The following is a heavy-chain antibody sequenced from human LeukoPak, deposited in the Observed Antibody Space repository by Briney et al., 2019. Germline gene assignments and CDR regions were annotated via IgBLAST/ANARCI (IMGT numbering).Heavy chain of an antibody. V-gene: IGHV1-8*03. D-gene: IGHD3-10*01. J-gene: IGHJ4*02. Sequence: ASVKVSCKASGYTFTSYDINWVRQATGQGLEWMGWMNPNSGNTGYAQKFQGRVTITRNTSISTAYMELSSLRSEDTAVYYCARGEVLLWFGELLRYYFDYWGQGTLVTVSS. CDR2: MNPNSGNT. CDR3: ARGEVLLWFGELLRYYFDY. CDR1: GYTFTSYD.